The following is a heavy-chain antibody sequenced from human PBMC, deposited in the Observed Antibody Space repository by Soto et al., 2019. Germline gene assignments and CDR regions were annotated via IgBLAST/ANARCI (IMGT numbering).Heavy chain of an antibody. Sequence: ASVKVSCKASGYTFTSYAIHWVRQAPGQRLEWMGWINAGNGNKKYSKKFQGRVTITRDTSARKDYMELRRLRYEETAVYYCARGSNDIDYWGQGTLVTVSS. J-gene: IGHJ4*02. CDR3: ARGSNDIDY. V-gene: IGHV1-3*01. CDR2: INAGNGNK. CDR1: GYTFTSYA. D-gene: IGHD1-1*01.